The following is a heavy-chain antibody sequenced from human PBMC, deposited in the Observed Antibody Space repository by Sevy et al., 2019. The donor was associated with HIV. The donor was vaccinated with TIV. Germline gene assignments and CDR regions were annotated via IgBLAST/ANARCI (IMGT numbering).Heavy chain of an antibody. V-gene: IGHV3-23*01. CDR1: GSIFTDYA. CDR3: AKFGDYYDSGGYYWYFDF. CDR2: IRGGDDST. D-gene: IGHD3-22*01. J-gene: IGHJ2*01. Sequence: GGSLRLSCAASGSIFTDYAMSWVRQAPGKGLEWVSSIRGGDDSTYYADSVKGRFTVSRDNSKNTLYLQMNTLRAEDTALYYCAKFGDYYDSGGYYWYFDFWGRGTLVTVSS.